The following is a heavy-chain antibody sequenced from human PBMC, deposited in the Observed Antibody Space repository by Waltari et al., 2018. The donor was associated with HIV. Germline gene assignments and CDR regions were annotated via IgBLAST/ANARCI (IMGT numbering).Heavy chain of an antibody. V-gene: IGHV4-39*01. CDR3: ARRGNYRAAEYNYFGP. D-gene: IGHD1-7*01. J-gene: IGHJ5*02. CDR2: IQYGGNT. Sequence: QLQLQESGPGVVKPLETLSLTCTVSGGFFRSSAYDWDWICQSPGKGLEWIGNIQYGGNTIYNPSLESRVSMSIDTSRGQFSLTLKDVTAADTAVYFCARRGNYRAAEYNYFGPWGQGIQVIVSS. CDR1: GGFFRSSAYD.